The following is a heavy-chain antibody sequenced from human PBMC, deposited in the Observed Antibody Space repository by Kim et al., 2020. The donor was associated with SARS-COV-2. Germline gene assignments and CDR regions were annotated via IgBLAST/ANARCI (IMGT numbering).Heavy chain of an antibody. Sequence: TIYYSDSVNGRFTISRDNSKNSLYLQMNSLRADESAVYYCALAVSGAFDYWGQGTLVTVSS. V-gene: IGHV3-11*04. D-gene: IGHD4-4*01. J-gene: IGHJ4*02. CDR2: TI. CDR3: ALAVSGAFDY.